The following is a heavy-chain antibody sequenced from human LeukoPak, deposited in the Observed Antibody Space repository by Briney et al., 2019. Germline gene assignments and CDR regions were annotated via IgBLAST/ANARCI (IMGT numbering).Heavy chain of an antibody. V-gene: IGHV1-69*13. CDR2: ITPIIGTA. D-gene: IGHD6-13*01. J-gene: IGHJ5*02. Sequence: ASVKVSCKASGGTFSSYAVTWVRQAPGQGLEWMGGITPIIGTANHAQKFQGRVTITADESTSTAYMELSSLRSEDTAVYYCARYSSSFNNWFDPWGQGTLVTVSS. CDR1: GGTFSSYA. CDR3: ARYSSSFNNWFDP.